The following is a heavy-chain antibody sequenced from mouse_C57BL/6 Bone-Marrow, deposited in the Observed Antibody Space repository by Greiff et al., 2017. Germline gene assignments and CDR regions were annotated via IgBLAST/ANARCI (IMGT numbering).Heavy chain of an antibody. CDR1: GFTFSDYY. J-gene: IGHJ3*01. V-gene: IGHV5-12*01. Sequence: EVKLMESGGGLVQPGGSLKLSCAASGFTFSDYYMYWVRQTPEKRLEWVAYISNGGGSTYYPDTVKGRFTISRDNAKNTLYLQMSRLKSEDTAMYYCARHFSFAYWGQGTLVTVSA. CDR3: ARHFSFAY. CDR2: ISNGGGST.